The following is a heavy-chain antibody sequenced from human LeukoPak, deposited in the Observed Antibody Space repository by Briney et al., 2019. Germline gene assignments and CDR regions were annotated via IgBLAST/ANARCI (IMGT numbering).Heavy chain of an antibody. CDR3: ARDLSSGGAFDI. CDR2: IYHSGST. D-gene: IGHD6-19*01. CDR1: GGSISSSNW. V-gene: IGHV4-4*02. Sequence: SGTLSLTCAVSGGSISSSNWWSWVRQPPGKGLEWIGEIYHSGSTYYNPSLKSRVTISVDRSKNHFSLKLRSVTAADTAIYYCARDLSSGGAFDIWGQGTMVTVSS. J-gene: IGHJ3*02.